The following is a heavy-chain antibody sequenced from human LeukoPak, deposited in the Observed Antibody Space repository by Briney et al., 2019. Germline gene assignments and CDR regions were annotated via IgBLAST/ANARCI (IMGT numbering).Heavy chain of an antibody. D-gene: IGHD1-26*01. CDR3: ASGWALS. CDR1: GDSVSNKNAA. Sequence: SQTLSLTCAVSGDSVSNKNAAWNWIRQSPSRGLEWLGRTYYRSEWHTDYAFSVKGRITINADTSKNQFSLQLGYVTPEDTAVFYCASGWALSWGQGTLVTVSS. J-gene: IGHJ5*02. CDR2: TYYRSEWHT. V-gene: IGHV6-1*01.